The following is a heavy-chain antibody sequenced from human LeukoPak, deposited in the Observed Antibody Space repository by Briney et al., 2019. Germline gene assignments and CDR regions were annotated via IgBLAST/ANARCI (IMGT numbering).Heavy chain of an antibody. J-gene: IGHJ4*02. V-gene: IGHV4-34*01. CDR1: GGSFSGDY. Sequence: SETLSLTCAVYGGSFSGDYWNWIRQPPGKGLEWIGEINHSGSTNYNPSLKSRVTISVDTSKNQFSLKLSSVTAADTAVYYCARGLVEYSSSEGYYWGQGTLVTVSS. CDR2: INHSGST. D-gene: IGHD6-6*01. CDR3: ARGLVEYSSSEGYY.